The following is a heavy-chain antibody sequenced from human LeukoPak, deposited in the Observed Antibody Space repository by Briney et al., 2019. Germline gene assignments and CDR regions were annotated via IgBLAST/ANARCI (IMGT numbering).Heavy chain of an antibody. CDR3: AKELAPYYQLHQD. D-gene: IGHD2-2*01. CDR1: GFTFRSFA. J-gene: IGHJ4*02. Sequence: GGSLRLSCAASGFTFRSFAMHWVRQAPGKGLEWVAVVSTDGSNQYYADSVKGRFTISRDNSKNTLYLQMNSLRVEDTAVYCCAKELAPYYQLHQDWGQGTLVTVSS. CDR2: VSTDGSNQ. V-gene: IGHV3-30-3*01.